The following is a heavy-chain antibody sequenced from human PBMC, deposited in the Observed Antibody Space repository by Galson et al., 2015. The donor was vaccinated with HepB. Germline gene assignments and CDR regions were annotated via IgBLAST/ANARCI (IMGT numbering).Heavy chain of an antibody. J-gene: IGHJ3*02. CDR1: GFTLSNYA. Sequence: SLRLSCAASGFTLSNYAMHWVRQAPGKGLEWVAVIAFGGNSTYYADSVKGRFTISRDTSKNTLYLQMNSLRSEDTAVYYCARTITIFGVVINGFDIWSQGTMLTVAS. CDR3: ARTITIFGVVINGFDI. V-gene: IGHV3-30-3*01. CDR2: IAFGGNST. D-gene: IGHD3-3*01.